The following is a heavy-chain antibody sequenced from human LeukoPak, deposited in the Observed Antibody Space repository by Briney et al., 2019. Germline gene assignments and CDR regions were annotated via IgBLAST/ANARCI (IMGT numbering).Heavy chain of an antibody. J-gene: IGHJ5*02. CDR2: IYYSGST. CDR1: GGSISSGGYY. CDR3: ARGRGYNWFDP. D-gene: IGHD3-10*01. Sequence: SQTLSLTCIVSGGSISSGGYYWSWIRHHPGQGLEWIGYIYYSGSTYYNPSLKSRVTISVDTSKNQFSLKLSSVTAADTAVDYCARGRGYNWFDPWGQGTLVTVSS. V-gene: IGHV4-31*03.